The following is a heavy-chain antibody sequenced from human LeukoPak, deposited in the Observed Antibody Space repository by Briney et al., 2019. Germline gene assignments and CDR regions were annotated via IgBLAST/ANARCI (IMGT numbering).Heavy chain of an antibody. J-gene: IGHJ3*01. CDR3: VRDRFTDTYLDSFDV. V-gene: IGHV3-30*04. D-gene: IGHD3-16*01. CDR1: GFTFSRYP. CDR2: VSYEGIHK. Sequence: GRSLRLSCGGSGFTFSRYPIHWVRHIPGKGLQWVAVVSYEGIHKFYAGSVKGRFTISRDNSKNMVFLQMSSLRVDDSALYYCVRDRFTDTYLDSFDVWGQGVRVIVSS.